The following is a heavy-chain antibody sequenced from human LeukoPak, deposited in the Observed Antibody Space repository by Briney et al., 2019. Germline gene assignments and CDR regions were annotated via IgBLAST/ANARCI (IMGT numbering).Heavy chain of an antibody. CDR2: IKSKTDGGTT. V-gene: IGHV3-15*01. D-gene: IGHD3-10*01. Sequence: GGSLRLSRAASGFTFSNAWMSWVRQAPGKGLEWVGRIKSKTDGGTTDYAAPVKGRFTISRDDSKNTLYLQMNSLKTEDTAVYYCTTDPPVTMVRGVTWGQGTLVTVSS. CDR3: TTDPPVTMVRGVT. CDR1: GFTFSNAW. J-gene: IGHJ5*02.